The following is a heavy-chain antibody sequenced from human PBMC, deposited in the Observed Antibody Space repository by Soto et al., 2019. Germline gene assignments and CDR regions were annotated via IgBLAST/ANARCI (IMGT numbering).Heavy chain of an antibody. J-gene: IGHJ6*02. Sequence: QVQLQQWGAGLLKPSETLSLTCGVYGGAFSGYHWSWIRQAPGKGLEWIGEINQSGSTNYSPSLKSRVTTSVDTSKKQVSLKLNSVTAADTALYYCATRDSYYGMDFWGQGTTVTVSS. V-gene: IGHV4-34*01. CDR3: ATRDSYYGMDF. CDR2: INQSGST. CDR1: GGAFSGYH.